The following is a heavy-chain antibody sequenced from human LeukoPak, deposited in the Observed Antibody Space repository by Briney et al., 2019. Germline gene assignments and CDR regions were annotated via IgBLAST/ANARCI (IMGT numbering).Heavy chain of an antibody. CDR1: GYSFTSYW. CDR3: ARQAPYYYDSSGYYKAYHYYYGMDV. CDR2: IYPGDSDT. D-gene: IGHD3-22*01. J-gene: IGHJ6*02. V-gene: IGHV5-51*01. Sequence: GESLKISCKGSGYSFTSYWIGWVRQMPGKGLEWMGIIYPGDSDTRYSPSFQGQVTISADKSISTAYLQWSSLKASDTAMYYCARQAPYYYDSSGYYKAYHYYYGMDVWGQGTTVTVSS.